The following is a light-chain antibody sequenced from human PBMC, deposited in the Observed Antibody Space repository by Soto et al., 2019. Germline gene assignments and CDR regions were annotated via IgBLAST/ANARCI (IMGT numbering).Light chain of an antibody. Sequence: QSALTQPPSASGSPGQSVTISCTGTSSDVGGYNYVSWYQQHPGKAPKLMIYEVTKRPSGVPDRFAGSKSGNAASLTVSGLQDEDEADYYCTSYAGSNNVFGGGTKVTVL. CDR3: TSYAGSNNV. V-gene: IGLV2-8*01. CDR2: EVT. CDR1: SSDVGGYNY. J-gene: IGLJ2*01.